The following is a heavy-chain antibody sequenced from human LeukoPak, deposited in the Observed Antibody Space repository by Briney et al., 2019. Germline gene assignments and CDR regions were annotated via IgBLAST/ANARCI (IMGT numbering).Heavy chain of an antibody. CDR1: GFTFSSYA. CDR3: AKRATYYVFDD. V-gene: IGHV3-23*01. CDR2: ISGTDPST. D-gene: IGHD3-22*01. Sequence: PGGSLRLSCAASGFTFSSYAMSWVRQAPGKGLEWISFISGTDPSTYYADSVKGRFTISRDNSKNTLYLQMNSLRAEDTAVYYCAKRATYYVFDDWGQGTLVTVSS. J-gene: IGHJ4*02.